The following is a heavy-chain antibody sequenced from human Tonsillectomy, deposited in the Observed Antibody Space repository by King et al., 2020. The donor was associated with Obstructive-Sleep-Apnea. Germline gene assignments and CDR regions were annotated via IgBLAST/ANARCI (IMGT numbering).Heavy chain of an antibody. J-gene: IGHJ4*02. Sequence: QLVQSGGGLVQPGGSLGLSCAASGFTFSSYAMSWVRQAPGKGLEWVSAISGGGSSTYYADSVKGRFTISRDNSKNTLYLQVNGLRAEDTAIYYCARTYCSGGSCYSPYYFDYWGQGTLVTVSS. D-gene: IGHD2-15*01. CDR3: ARTYCSGGSCYSPYYFDY. V-gene: IGHV3-23*04. CDR1: GFTFSSYA. CDR2: ISGGGSST.